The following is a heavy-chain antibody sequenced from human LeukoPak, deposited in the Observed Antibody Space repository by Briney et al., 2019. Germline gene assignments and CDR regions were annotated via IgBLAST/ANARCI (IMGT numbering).Heavy chain of an antibody. CDR1: GGTFSSYA. CDR3: ARDAPYYDILTGSPGGWYFDL. Sequence: ASVKVSCKASGGTFSSYAISWVRQAPGQGLEWMGRIIPILGIANYAQKFQGRVTITADKSTSTAYMELSSLRSGDTAVYYCARDAPYYDILTGSPGGWYFDLWGCGTLVTVSS. V-gene: IGHV1-69*04. D-gene: IGHD3-9*01. CDR2: IIPILGIA. J-gene: IGHJ2*01.